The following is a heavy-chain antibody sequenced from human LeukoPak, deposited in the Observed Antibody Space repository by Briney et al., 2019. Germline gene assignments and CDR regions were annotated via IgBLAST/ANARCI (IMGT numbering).Heavy chain of an antibody. D-gene: IGHD6-19*01. CDR2: ISWDGGST. CDR1: GFTFDDYA. V-gene: IGHV3-43D*04. Sequence: GGSLRLSCAASGFTFDDYAMHWVRQAPGKGLEWVSLISWDGGSTYYADSVKGRFTISRDNSKNSLYLQMNSLRAEDTAVYYCAKDPAGGSGWYGAFDIWGQGTMVTVSS. J-gene: IGHJ3*02. CDR3: AKDPAGGSGWYGAFDI.